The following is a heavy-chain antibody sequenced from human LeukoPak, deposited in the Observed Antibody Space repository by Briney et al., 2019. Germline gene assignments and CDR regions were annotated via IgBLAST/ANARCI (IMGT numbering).Heavy chain of an antibody. CDR1: GFNFRSYE. V-gene: IGHV3-48*03. Sequence: GGSLRLSCAASGFNFRSYEMNWVRQAPGQGLQWVSYIGSSGSAISYADSVKGRFTISRDNSKNSLNLQMDTLRAEDTAAYYCARGDGTYSHNWFDHWGQGTLVTVSS. D-gene: IGHD1-26*01. J-gene: IGHJ5*02. CDR2: IGSSGSAI. CDR3: ARGDGTYSHNWFDH.